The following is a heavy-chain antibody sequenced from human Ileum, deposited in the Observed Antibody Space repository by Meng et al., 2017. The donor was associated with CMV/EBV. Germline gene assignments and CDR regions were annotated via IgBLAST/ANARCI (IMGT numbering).Heavy chain of an antibody. D-gene: IGHD3-10*02. Sequence: QVNLQEAGPGLVKPSETLSLTCSFSTDSISNYYWSWIRQAPGKRLEWIGNIHYSGTTNYSPSLNSRVTISLDTSKNQFSLNLRSVTAADTAVYYCAADIASVWMFFWGQGTLVTVSS. CDR2: IHYSGTT. J-gene: IGHJ4*02. CDR3: AADIASVWMFF. V-gene: IGHV4-59*01. CDR1: TDSISNYY.